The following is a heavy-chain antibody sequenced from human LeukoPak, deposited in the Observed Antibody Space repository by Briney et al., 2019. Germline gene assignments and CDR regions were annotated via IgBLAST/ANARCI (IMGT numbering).Heavy chain of an antibody. CDR3: ARGLRNYYYSGMDV. D-gene: IGHD2-21*01. V-gene: IGHV4-39*07. Sequence: SETLSLTCTVSDASIGSSSYYWGWIRQPPGKGLEWIGSIYNSGNTYQSPSLMSRVTISVDTSKNQFSLKLSSVTATDTAVYYCARGLRNYYYSGMDVWGQGSTVIVSS. J-gene: IGHJ6*02. CDR1: DASIGSSSYY. CDR2: IYNSGNT.